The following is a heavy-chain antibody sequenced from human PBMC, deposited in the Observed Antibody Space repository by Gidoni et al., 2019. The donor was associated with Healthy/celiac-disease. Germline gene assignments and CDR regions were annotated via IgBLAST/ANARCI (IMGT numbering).Heavy chain of an antibody. CDR1: GFTFSGSA. Sequence: EVQLVESGGGLVQPGGSLTLSCAASGFTFSGSAMHWVRQASGKGLEWVGRSRSKANSYATAYAASVKGRFTISRDDSKNTAYLQMNSLKTEDTAVYYCTCIAAAGDDYWGQGTLVTVSS. V-gene: IGHV3-73*02. J-gene: IGHJ4*02. CDR2: SRSKANSYAT. D-gene: IGHD6-13*01. CDR3: TCIAAAGDDY.